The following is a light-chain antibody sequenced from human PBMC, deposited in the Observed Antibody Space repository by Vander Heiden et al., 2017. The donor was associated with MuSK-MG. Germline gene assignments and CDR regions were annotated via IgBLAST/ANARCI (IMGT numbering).Light chain of an antibody. CDR2: WAS. CDR3: QQEDSTLRT. V-gene: IGKV4-1*01. J-gene: IGKJ1*01. CDR1: QSVLYSSNNKNY. Sequence: DIVMTQSPDSLAVSLGERATINCKSSQSVLYSSNNKNYLAWYQQKPGQPPKLLIYWASTRESGVPDRFSGRGSGTNFTLTISSLQAEDVAVYYCQQEDSTLRTFGQGTKVEIK.